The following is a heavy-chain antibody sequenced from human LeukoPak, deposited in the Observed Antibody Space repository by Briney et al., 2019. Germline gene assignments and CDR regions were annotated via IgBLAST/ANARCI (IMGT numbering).Heavy chain of an antibody. Sequence: PSETLSLTCAVSGYSISNGYYWVWIRPPPGRGLEWIGSLYHSDSAYYNTSLRSRVSMSVDTSKNQFSLTLSFVTAADTAVYYCARQHDSYYYYYIDVWGSGTTVTASS. CDR2: LYHSDSA. CDR3: ARQHDSYYYYYIDV. J-gene: IGHJ6*03. V-gene: IGHV4-38-2*01. CDR1: GYSISNGYY.